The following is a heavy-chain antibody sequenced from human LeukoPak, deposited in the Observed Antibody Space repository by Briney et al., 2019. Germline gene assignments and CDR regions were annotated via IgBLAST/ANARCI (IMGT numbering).Heavy chain of an antibody. D-gene: IGHD3-9*01. CDR3: AKDTSILTGYYAFDY. Sequence: PGGSLRLSCAASGFTFSSYAMSRVRQAPGKGLEWVSAISGSGGSTYYADSVKGRFTISRDNSKNTLYLQMNSLRAEDTAVYYCAKDTSILTGYYAFDYWGQGTLVTVSS. V-gene: IGHV3-23*01. CDR1: GFTFSSYA. J-gene: IGHJ4*02. CDR2: ISGSGGST.